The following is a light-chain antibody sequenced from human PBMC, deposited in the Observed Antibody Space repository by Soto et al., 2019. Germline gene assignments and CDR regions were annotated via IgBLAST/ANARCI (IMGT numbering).Light chain of an antibody. Sequence: DIQMTQSPSSLSASVGDRVTITCRASQSISSYLNWYQQKPGKAPKLLIYAASSLQSGVPSRFSGSGSGTDFTLTISSVQPEDFATYYCQQSYSTPGSFGPGTKVDIK. CDR3: QQSYSTPGS. CDR2: AAS. J-gene: IGKJ3*01. CDR1: QSISSY. V-gene: IGKV1-39*01.